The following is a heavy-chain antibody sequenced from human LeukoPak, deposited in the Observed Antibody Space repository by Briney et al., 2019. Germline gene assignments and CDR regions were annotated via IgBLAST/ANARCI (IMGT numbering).Heavy chain of an antibody. Sequence: GRSLRLSCAASGFAFCDFAMNWIRQAPGQGLEWVGFIKTRLYGGTTEYAASVKGIFTISRDDSKAIAYLQMNSLKTEDTAVYYCTRDHRDDWNPGYYFDYWGQGTLVTVSS. CDR3: TRDHRDDWNPGYYFDY. CDR1: GFAFCDFA. D-gene: IGHD1-1*01. V-gene: IGHV3-49*03. J-gene: IGHJ4*02. CDR2: IKTRLYGGTT.